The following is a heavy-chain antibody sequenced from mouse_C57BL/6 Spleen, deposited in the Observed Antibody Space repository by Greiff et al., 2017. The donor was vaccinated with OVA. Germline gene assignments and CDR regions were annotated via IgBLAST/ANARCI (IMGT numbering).Heavy chain of an antibody. D-gene: IGHD3-2*02. Sequence: VQLQESGPELVKPGASVKISCKASGYAFSSSWMNWVKQRPGQGLEWIGRIYPGDGDTNYNGKFKGKATLTADKSSSTAYMQLSSLTSEDSAVYFCARDSSGDFDYWGQGTTLTVSS. CDR3: ARDSSGDFDY. CDR1: GYAFSSSW. CDR2: IYPGDGDT. J-gene: IGHJ2*01. V-gene: IGHV1-82*01.